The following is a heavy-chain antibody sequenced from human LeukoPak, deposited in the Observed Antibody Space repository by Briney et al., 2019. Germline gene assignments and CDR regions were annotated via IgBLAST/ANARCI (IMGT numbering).Heavy chain of an antibody. J-gene: IGHJ4*02. CDR3: ARGLEEGRYPYGSGTV. CDR1: GFTFSSYW. D-gene: IGHD3-10*01. Sequence: PGGSLRLSCVASGFTFSSYWMSWVRQAPGKGLEWVANIKQDGSEKYYVDSVKGRFTISRDNAKNSLYLQMNSLRAEDTAVYYCARGLEEGRYPYGSGTVWGQGTLVTVSS. CDR2: IKQDGSEK. V-gene: IGHV3-7*01.